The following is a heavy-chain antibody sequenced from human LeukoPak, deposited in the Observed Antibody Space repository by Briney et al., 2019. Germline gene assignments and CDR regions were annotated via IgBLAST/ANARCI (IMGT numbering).Heavy chain of an antibody. Sequence: GGSLRLSCEASGFTFSSYSMTWVRQAPGKGLEWVASISGMSGRYIYYAESLKGRFTISRDNARNSLYLQMNGLSADDTAVYYCARADYGDYVFWGQGTLVTVSS. V-gene: IGHV3-21*04. CDR1: GFTFSSYS. D-gene: IGHD4-17*01. CDR3: ARADYGDYVF. CDR2: ISGMSGRYI. J-gene: IGHJ4*02.